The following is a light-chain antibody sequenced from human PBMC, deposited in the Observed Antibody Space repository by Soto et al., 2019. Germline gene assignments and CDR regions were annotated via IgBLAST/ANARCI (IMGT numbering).Light chain of an antibody. CDR1: QSVGTN. Sequence: EIVMTQSPATLSVSPGERATLSCRASQSVGTNLAWYQQKPGQAPGLLISGASTSATGTPARFSGSGSGTEFTLTISSLQSEDFAIYYCQQYDNWPQLTFGGGTKLEIK. V-gene: IGKV3-15*01. J-gene: IGKJ4*01. CDR2: GAS. CDR3: QQYDNWPQLT.